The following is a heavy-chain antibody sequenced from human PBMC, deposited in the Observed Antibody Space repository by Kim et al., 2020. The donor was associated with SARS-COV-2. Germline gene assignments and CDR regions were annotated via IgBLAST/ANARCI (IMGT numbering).Heavy chain of an antibody. D-gene: IGHD2-15*01. V-gene: IGHV3-33*05. CDR1: GFTFSSYG. Sequence: GGSLRLSCAASGFTFSSYGMHWVRQAPGKGLEWVAVISYDGSNKYYADSVKGRFTISRDNSKNTLYLQMNSLRAEDTAVYYCASDIVVVVAAKGERYFD. CDR3: ASDIVVVVAAKGERYFD. CDR2: ISYDGSNK. J-gene: IGHJ4*01.